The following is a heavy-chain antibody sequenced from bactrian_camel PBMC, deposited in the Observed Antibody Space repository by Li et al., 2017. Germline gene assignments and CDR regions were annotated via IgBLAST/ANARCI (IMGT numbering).Heavy chain of an antibody. J-gene: IGHJ4*01. D-gene: IGHD6*01. CDR3: AADVGSMSGNCQPNY. CDR2: IHRTGTT. Sequence: HVQLVESGGGSVQAGGSLRLSCAASPTRYASDCMGWFRQAPGKGREDVASIHRTGTTLYSDTVKGRFTISQDDAKNTVYLQMNNLKPEDTAMYYCAADVGSMSGNCQPNYWGQGTQVTVS. V-gene: IGHV3S53*01. CDR1: PTRYASDC.